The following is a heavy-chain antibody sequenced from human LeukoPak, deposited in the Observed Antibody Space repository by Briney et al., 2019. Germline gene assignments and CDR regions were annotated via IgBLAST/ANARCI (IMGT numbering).Heavy chain of an antibody. CDR2: ISSSGNS. CDR3: ARAVFWSGYYTDPLVQYFFDY. D-gene: IGHD3-3*01. V-gene: IGHV4-59*08. CDR1: GVSIGNYY. J-gene: IGHJ4*02. Sequence: SETLSLTCTVSGVSIGNYYWTWIRQPPGKGLEGIGYISSSGNSNYNPSLKSRVTMSVDTSKNRFSLRLSSVTAADTAIYYCARAVFWSGYYTDPLVQYFFDYWGQGTLITVSS.